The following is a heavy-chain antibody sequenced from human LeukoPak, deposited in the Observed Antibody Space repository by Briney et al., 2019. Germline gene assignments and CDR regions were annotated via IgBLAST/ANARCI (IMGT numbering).Heavy chain of an antibody. V-gene: IGHV3-7*01. D-gene: IGHD2-15*01. CDR2: IKQDGTEN. CDR1: GFTFSSYW. J-gene: IGHJ3*02. CDR3: ASFSWWLSDVFDI. Sequence: GGSLRLSCAASGFTFSSYWMTWVRQSPGKGLEWVANIKQDGTENYYVDSVKGRFTISRDNTKKSLYLQMNSLRAEDTAVYYCASFSWWLSDVFDIWGQGTMVTVSS.